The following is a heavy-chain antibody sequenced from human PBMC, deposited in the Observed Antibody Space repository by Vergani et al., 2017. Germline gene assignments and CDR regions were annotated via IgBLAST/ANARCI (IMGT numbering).Heavy chain of an antibody. CDR2: IIPIFGTA. Sequence: QVPLVQSGAEVKKPGSSVKVSCKASGGTFSSYAISWVRQAPGQGLEWMGGIIPIFGTANYAQKFQGRVTITADESTSTAYMELSSLRSEDTAVYYCARDRNLRRNIVGVPAAIVWGQGTLVTVSS. J-gene: IGHJ4*02. V-gene: IGHV1-69*01. CDR1: GGTFSSYA. D-gene: IGHD2-2*01. CDR3: ARDRNLRRNIVGVPAAIV.